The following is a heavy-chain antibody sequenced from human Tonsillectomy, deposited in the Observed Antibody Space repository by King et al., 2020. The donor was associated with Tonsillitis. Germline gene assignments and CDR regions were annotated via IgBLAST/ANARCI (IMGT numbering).Heavy chain of an antibody. CDR2: IIPMFGIA. CDR1: GGTLSSYA. V-gene: IGHV1-69*09. CDR3: AGDTYCGGDCYQSDY. D-gene: IGHD2-21*02. J-gene: IGHJ4*02. Sequence: VQLVESGAEVKKPGSSVKVSCKASGGTLSSYAISWVRQAPGQGLEWMGRIIPMFGIANYAQKFQGRVTIIADKSTSTAYMELSSLRSEDTAVYYCAGDTYCGGDCYQSDYWGQGTLVTVSS.